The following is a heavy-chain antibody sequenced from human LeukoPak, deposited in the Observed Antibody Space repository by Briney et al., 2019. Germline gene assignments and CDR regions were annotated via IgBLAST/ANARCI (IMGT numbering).Heavy chain of an antibody. V-gene: IGHV3-11*01. CDR1: GFTFRDYY. J-gene: IGHJ3*02. CDR3: ARAWRIAAARGHSDI. CDR2: ISSSGSTI. D-gene: IGHD6-13*01. Sequence: PGGSLRLSCAASGFTFRDYYMSWIRQAPGKGLEWVSYISSSGSTIYYADSVKGRFTISRDNAKNSLYLQMNSLRAEDTAVYYCARAWRIAAARGHSDIWGQAIMVTVSS.